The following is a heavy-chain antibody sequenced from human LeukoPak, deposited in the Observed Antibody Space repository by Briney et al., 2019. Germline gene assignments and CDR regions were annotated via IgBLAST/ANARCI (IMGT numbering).Heavy chain of an antibody. CDR3: ANNHAPTFSGWGRNDGFDI. J-gene: IGHJ3*02. Sequence: PGGSLRLSCAASGFTFSSYAMSWVRQAPGKGLEWVSGISGSGGSTYNADSVKGRFTISRDNSKNTLYLQVNSLRAEDTAVYYCANNHAPTFSGWGRNDGFDIWGQGTMVTVSS. CDR1: GFTFSSYA. V-gene: IGHV3-23*01. D-gene: IGHD6-19*01. CDR2: ISGSGGST.